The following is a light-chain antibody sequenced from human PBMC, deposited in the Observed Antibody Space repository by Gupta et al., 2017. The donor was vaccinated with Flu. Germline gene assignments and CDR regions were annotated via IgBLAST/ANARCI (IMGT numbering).Light chain of an antibody. CDR3: QHYYSYSPYI. CDR2: GAS. Sequence: DIQMTQSPSTLSASVGDSVTITCRARQSISGWLAWYQQKPGKAPKLLIYGASVLERGVPSRFSGSGSGTEFTLTISSLQPDDFATYYCQHYYSYSPYIFGQGTKLEIK. CDR1: QSISGW. V-gene: IGKV1-5*03. J-gene: IGKJ2*01.